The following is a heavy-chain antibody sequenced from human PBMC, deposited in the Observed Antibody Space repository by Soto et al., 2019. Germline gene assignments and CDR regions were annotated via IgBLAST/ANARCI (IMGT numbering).Heavy chain of an antibody. J-gene: IGHJ4*02. CDR2: IFYSGST. CDR1: GDSISSHY. V-gene: IGHV4-59*11. Sequence: QVQLQESDPGLVKPSETLSLTCTVSGDSISSHYWSWIRQSPGKGLEWIGHIFYSGSTNYNPSLKSRVSISLDTSKTQFSLKLSSVTAADTAVYYCARGTFYDFAGLWGQGTLVTVSS. CDR3: ARGTFYDFAGL. D-gene: IGHD3-16*01.